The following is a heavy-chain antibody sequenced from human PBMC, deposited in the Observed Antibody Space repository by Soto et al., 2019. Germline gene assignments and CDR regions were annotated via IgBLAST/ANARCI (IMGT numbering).Heavy chain of an antibody. CDR2: ISGSGGST. CDR1: GFTFSSFA. V-gene: IGHV3-23*01. D-gene: IGHD2-2*01. J-gene: IGHJ4*02. Sequence: GGSLRLSCAASGFTFSSFAMSWVRQAPGKGLEWVSVISGSGGSTYYTDSVKGRFTISRDNSKNTLYLQMNSLRAEDTAVYYCSKGGYCSVNSCRSIDYWGQGTLVTVSS. CDR3: SKGGYCSVNSCRSIDY.